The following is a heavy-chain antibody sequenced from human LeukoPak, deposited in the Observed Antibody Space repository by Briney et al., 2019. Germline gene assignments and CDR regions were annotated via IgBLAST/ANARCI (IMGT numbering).Heavy chain of an antibody. CDR2: IRYDGSNK. J-gene: IGHJ3*02. CDR1: GFTFSTYG. D-gene: IGHD1-14*01. Sequence: GGSLRLSCAASGFTFSTYGIHWVRQAPGKGLEWVAFIRYDGSNKYYADSVKGRFTISRDNSKNTLYLQMNSLRAEDTAVYYCAKDSLTGSAFDIWGQGTMVTVSS. V-gene: IGHV3-30*02. CDR3: AKDSLTGSAFDI.